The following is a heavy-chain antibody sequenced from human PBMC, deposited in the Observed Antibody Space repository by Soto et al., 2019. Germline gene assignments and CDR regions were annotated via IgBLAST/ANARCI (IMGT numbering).Heavy chain of an antibody. D-gene: IGHD4-17*01. Sequence: PSEMLSLTCAVYGGSFSGYYWSWIRQPPGKGLEWIGEINHSGSTNYNPSLKSRVTISVDTSKNQFSLKLSSVTAADTAVYYCASHESRVAPTVKDYWGQGTLVTVSS. V-gene: IGHV4-34*01. CDR2: INHSGST. J-gene: IGHJ4*02. CDR3: ASHESRVAPTVKDY. CDR1: GGSFSGYY.